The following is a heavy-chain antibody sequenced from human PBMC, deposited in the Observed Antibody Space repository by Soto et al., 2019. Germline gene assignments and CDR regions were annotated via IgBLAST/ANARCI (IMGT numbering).Heavy chain of an antibody. CDR2: IYWDDDK. J-gene: IGHJ4*02. V-gene: IGHV2-5*02. D-gene: IGHD4-17*01. Sequence: QITLKESGPTLVKPTQTLTLTCTFSGFSLSTSGVGVGWIRQPPGKALEWLALIYWDDDKRYSPSLKSRLTIXKXXSKNQVVLTMTNMDPVDTATYYCAHCARDHGHFDYWGQGTLVTVSS. CDR1: GFSLSTSGVG. CDR3: AHCARDHGHFDY.